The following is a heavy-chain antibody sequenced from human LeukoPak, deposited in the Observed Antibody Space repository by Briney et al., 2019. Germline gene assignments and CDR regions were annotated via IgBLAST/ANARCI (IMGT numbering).Heavy chain of an antibody. D-gene: IGHD4/OR15-4a*01. CDR2: ISSTSAYI. Sequence: GGSRRLSCAASGFTFSSYTMNWVRQAPGKGLEWVSSISSTSAYIYYADSVKGRFTISRDNAKNSLYLQMNSLRAEDTAVCFCARELNFDNWGQGTLVTVSS. V-gene: IGHV3-21*01. CDR1: GFTFSSYT. J-gene: IGHJ4*02. CDR3: ARELNFDN.